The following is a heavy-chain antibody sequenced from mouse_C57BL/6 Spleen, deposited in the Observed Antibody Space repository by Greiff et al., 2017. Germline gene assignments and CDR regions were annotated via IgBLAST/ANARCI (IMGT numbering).Heavy chain of an antibody. CDR1: GYAFSSSW. J-gene: IGHJ3*01. CDR3: ARSDSSGYVGLAY. V-gene: IGHV1-82*01. D-gene: IGHD3-2*02. Sequence: QVQLQQSGPELVKPGASVKISCKASGYAFSSSWMNWVKQRPGKGLEWIGRIYPGDGDTNYNGKFKGKATLTADKSSSTAYMQLSSLTAEDSAVYCCARSDSSGYVGLAYWGQGTLVTVSA. CDR2: IYPGDGDT.